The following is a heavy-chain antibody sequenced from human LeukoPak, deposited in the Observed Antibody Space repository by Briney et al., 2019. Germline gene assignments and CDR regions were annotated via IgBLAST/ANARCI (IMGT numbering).Heavy chain of an antibody. D-gene: IGHD6-13*01. J-gene: IGHJ4*02. CDR2: IGGSSRSG. V-gene: IGHV3-21*01. CDR1: GFTFSDYS. CDR3: AREISAGGFDY. Sequence: GGPLRLSCAASGFTFSDYSMNWVRQAPGRGLEWVSSIGGSSRSGFYADSTKGRFTISRDNTRNSLYLQMNSLRAEDTAVYYCAREISAGGFDYWGQGTLVTVSS.